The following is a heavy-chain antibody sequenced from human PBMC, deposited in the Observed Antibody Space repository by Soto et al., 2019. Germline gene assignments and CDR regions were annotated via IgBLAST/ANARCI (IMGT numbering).Heavy chain of an antibody. J-gene: IGHJ6*02. V-gene: IGHV4-31*11. CDR1: GGSISSGSYY. Sequence: QVQLQESGPGLVKPSQTLSLTCAVSGGSISSGSYYWSWIRQHPGKGLEWIGYIFYIGSTYYTTSLRSRVTISVETSKTEFSVKPSSVTAADTGVNFWARDLRFGDYGGMDVWGQGTTVTVSS. D-gene: IGHD3-10*01. CDR2: IFYIGST. CDR3: ARDLRFGDYGGMDV.